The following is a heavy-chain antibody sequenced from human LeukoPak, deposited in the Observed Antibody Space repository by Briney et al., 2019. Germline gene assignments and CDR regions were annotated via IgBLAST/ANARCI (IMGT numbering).Heavy chain of an antibody. CDR3: ARSATVTTGYFDY. Sequence: PSETLSLTCSLSGGSISSSGHCWGWVRQSPERGLDWIGSIYSNGNTYYNPSVKSRVTISVETSKNQFSLKLTSVTAAETAVYYCARSATVTTGYFDYWGQGALVTVSS. D-gene: IGHD4-17*01. V-gene: IGHV4-39*07. J-gene: IGHJ4*02. CDR2: IYSNGNT. CDR1: GGSISSSGHC.